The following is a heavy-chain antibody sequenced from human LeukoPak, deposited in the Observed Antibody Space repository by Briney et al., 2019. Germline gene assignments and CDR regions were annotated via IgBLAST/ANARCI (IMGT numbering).Heavy chain of an antibody. CDR3: ARDLLDFWTAPTYLDY. D-gene: IGHD3/OR15-3a*01. V-gene: IGHV1-18*01. CDR2: ISASDGNT. Sequence: ASVKVSCKTSGYTFSKYGISWVRQAPGQWLEWMGWISASDGNTDYEEKFQGRVTMTKDTITNTVYMELTNLRSDDTAVYYCARDLLDFWTAPTYLDYWGQGTLVTVSS. CDR1: GYTFSKYG. J-gene: IGHJ4*02.